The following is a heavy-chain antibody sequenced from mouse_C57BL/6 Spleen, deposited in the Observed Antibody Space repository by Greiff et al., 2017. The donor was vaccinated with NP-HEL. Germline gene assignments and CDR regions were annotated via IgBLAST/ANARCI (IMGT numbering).Heavy chain of an antibody. J-gene: IGHJ4*01. D-gene: IGHD2-12*01. CDR3: ARGYYNAMDY. CDR1: GFTFSDYY. CDR2: INYDGSST. V-gene: IGHV5-16*01. Sequence: EVKLMESEGGLVQPGSSLKLSCTASGFTFSDYYMAWVRQVPEKGLEWVANINYDGSSTNYLDSLKSRFIISRDNAKNILVLQMSSLKSEDTATYYCARGYYNAMDYWGQGTSVTVSS.